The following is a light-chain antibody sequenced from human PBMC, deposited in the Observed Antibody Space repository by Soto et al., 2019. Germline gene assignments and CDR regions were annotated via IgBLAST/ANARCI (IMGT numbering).Light chain of an antibody. Sequence: EIVMTQSPATLSVSPGERATLSCRASESVYSKVAWYRQKPGQAPRLLIYGASTRAPTVPDRFSGSGSGTDFTLTISSLQSDDFGVYYCQEYNNWPYTFGQGTKLGIK. J-gene: IGKJ2*01. CDR3: QEYNNWPYT. CDR2: GAS. CDR1: ESVYSK. V-gene: IGKV3-15*01.